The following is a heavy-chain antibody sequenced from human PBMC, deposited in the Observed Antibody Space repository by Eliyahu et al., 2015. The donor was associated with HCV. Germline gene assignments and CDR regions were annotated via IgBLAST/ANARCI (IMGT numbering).Heavy chain of an antibody. CDR2: ISGSGGST. CDR3: AKPRWLQLMSLNGAFDI. D-gene: IGHD5-24*01. Sequence: EVQLLESGGGLVQPGGSLXLSCAASGFTFXSXAMSWVRQAPGKGLEWVSAISGSGGSTYYADSVKGRFTISRDNSKNTLYLQMNSLRAEDTAVYYCAKPRWLQLMSLNGAFDIWGQGTMVTVSS. CDR1: GFTFXSXA. V-gene: IGHV3-23*01. J-gene: IGHJ3*02.